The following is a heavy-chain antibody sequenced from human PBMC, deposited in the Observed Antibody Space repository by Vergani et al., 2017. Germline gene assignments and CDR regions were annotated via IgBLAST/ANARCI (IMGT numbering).Heavy chain of an antibody. D-gene: IGHD2-15*01. CDR3: PKTGMAPVVVAATLDY. V-gene: IGHV3-30*18. CDR1: GFTFSSYG. J-gene: IGHJ4*02. CDR2: ISYDGSNK. Sequence: QVQLVESGGGVVQPGRSLRLSCAASGFTFSSYGMHWVRQAPGKGLEWVAVISYDGSNKYYADSVKGRFTISRDNSKNTLYLQMNSLRAEDTAVYYCPKTGMAPVVVAATLDYWGQGTLVTVSS.